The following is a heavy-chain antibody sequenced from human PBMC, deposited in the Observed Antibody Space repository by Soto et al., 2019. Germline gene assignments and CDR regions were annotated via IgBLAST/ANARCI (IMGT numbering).Heavy chain of an antibody. CDR3: ARSIGSGGVIGGFDY. D-gene: IGHD3-16*02. Sequence: QVQLVQSGAEVRKPGSAVRVSCKASGGTFNMYAMNWVRQAPGQGLEWMAGIIPIFDTPRYSQKFQGGVTITVDESTSTAYMELSSLRSEDTAIYYCARSIGSGGVIGGFDYWGQGTLVTVAS. V-gene: IGHV1-69*01. CDR1: GGTFNMYA. CDR2: IIPIFDTP. J-gene: IGHJ4*02.